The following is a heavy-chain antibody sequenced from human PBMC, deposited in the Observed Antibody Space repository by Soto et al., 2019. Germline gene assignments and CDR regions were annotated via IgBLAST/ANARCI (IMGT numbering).Heavy chain of an antibody. CDR1: GGSISSGGYY. CDR3: ARDITGNPNWFDP. J-gene: IGHJ5*02. Sequence: SEALSLTCTVSGGSISSGGYYWSWIRQHPGKGLEWIGYIYYSGSTYYNPSLKSRVTISVDTSKNQFSLKLSSVTAADTAVYYCARDITGNPNWFDPRGQGTLVPVSS. CDR2: IYYSGST. V-gene: IGHV4-31*03. D-gene: IGHD1-20*01.